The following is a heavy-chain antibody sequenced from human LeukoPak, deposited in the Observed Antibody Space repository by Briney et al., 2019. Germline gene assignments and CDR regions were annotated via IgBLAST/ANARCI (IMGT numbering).Heavy chain of an antibody. CDR1: GGSISSYF. CDR2: IYTSGST. Sequence: PSETLSLTCTVSGGSISSYFWSWIRQPAGKGLEWIGRIYTSGSTNYNPSLKSRVTMSVDTSKNQFSLKLSSVTAADTAVYYCARDRCSSGSCYYDYWGQGTLVTVSS. CDR3: ARDRCSSGSCYYDY. D-gene: IGHD2-15*01. J-gene: IGHJ4*02. V-gene: IGHV4-4*07.